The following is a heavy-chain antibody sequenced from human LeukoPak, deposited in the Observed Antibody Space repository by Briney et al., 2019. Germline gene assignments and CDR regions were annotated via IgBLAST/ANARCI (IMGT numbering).Heavy chain of an antibody. Sequence: ASVKVSCRASGYTFHTYDITWVRQAPGQGLEWMGWIRSQNGATNYAQKLQGRVTMTTDASTSTVHVELRSLRSDDTAVYYCARVGRSGSPGAFDIWGQGTMVIVSA. CDR1: GYTFHTYD. CDR3: ARVGRSGSPGAFDI. D-gene: IGHD1-26*01. CDR2: IRSQNGAT. J-gene: IGHJ3*02. V-gene: IGHV1-18*01.